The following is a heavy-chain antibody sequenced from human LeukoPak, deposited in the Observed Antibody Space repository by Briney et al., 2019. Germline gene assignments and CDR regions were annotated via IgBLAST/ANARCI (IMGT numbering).Heavy chain of an antibody. Sequence: ASVKVSCKASGHTFTSYYMHWVRQAPGQGLEWMGIINPSGISTSYAQKFQGRVTITADESTSTAYMELSSLRSEDTAVYYCARAGSPTGYYDYWGQGTLVTVSS. CDR3: ARAGSPTGYYDY. V-gene: IGHV1-46*01. CDR1: GHTFTSYY. CDR2: INPSGIST. J-gene: IGHJ4*02. D-gene: IGHD3-9*01.